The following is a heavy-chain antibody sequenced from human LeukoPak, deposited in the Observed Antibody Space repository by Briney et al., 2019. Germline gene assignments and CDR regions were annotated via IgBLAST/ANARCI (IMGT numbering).Heavy chain of an antibody. Sequence: GSSVKVSCKASGGTFSNYAISWVRQAPGQGLEWMGGIIPISGTANYAQKFQGRVTITTDESTSTAYMELSSLRSEDTAVYYCAVIKSSGWYYFDYWGQGTLVTVS. CDR1: GGTFSNYA. CDR3: AVIKSSGWYYFDY. D-gene: IGHD6-19*01. CDR2: IIPISGTA. V-gene: IGHV1-69*05. J-gene: IGHJ4*02.